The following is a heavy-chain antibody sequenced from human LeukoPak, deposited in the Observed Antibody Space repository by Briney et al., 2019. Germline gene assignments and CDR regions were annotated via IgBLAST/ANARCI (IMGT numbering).Heavy chain of an antibody. CDR3: AKDSQNMITFGGVIPD. V-gene: IGHV3-30*02. J-gene: IGHJ4*02. CDR1: GFPFSTYG. CDR2: IRSDGSDK. D-gene: IGHD3-16*02. Sequence: PGGSLRLSCDASGFPFSTYGMHWVCQAPGKGLEWLAFIRSDGSDKYYADSVKGRFTISRDNSRNTLYLQINSLRAEDTAVYYCAKDSQNMITFGGVIPDWGQGTLVTVSS.